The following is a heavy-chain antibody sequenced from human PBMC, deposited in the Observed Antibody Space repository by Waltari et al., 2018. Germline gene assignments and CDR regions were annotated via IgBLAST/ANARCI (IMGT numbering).Heavy chain of an antibody. V-gene: IGHV4-34*01. CDR3: ARARNYDSSGSTFDY. J-gene: IGHJ4*02. D-gene: IGHD3-22*01. CDR2: INHSGST. Sequence: QVQLQQWGAGLLKPSETLSLTCAVYGGSFSGYSWSWIRQPPGKGLEWIGEINHSGSTNYNPSLKSRVTISVDTSKNQFSLKLSSVTAADTAVYYCARARNYDSSGSTFDYWGQGTLVTVSS. CDR1: GGSFSGYS.